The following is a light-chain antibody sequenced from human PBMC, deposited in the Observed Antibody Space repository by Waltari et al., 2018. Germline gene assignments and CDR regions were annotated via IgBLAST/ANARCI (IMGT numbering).Light chain of an antibody. CDR3: QQSRTAPLT. V-gene: IGKV1-39*01. Sequence: DIQMTQSPSSLSASLGDRVTITCRASQSVTTYLNWYQQKPGKAPNLLISATSILQSGVPSRFSGSGSGTDFTLTISSLQPEDFATYYCQQSRTAPLTFGGGTKVEIK. CDR1: QSVTTY. CDR2: ATS. J-gene: IGKJ4*01.